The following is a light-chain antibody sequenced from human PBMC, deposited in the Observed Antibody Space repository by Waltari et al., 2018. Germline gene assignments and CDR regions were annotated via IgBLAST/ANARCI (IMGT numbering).Light chain of an antibody. CDR1: QSLLHSNGYNY. CDR3: MQALHTPT. Sequence: DIVMTQSPLSLPVTPGKPASISCRSSQSLLHSNGYNYLDWYLQKPGQSPQLLIYLGSNRASGVHDRFSGSGSGTDFTLKISRVEAEDVGVYYCMQALHTPTFGQGTKVEIK. J-gene: IGKJ1*01. V-gene: IGKV2-28*01. CDR2: LGS.